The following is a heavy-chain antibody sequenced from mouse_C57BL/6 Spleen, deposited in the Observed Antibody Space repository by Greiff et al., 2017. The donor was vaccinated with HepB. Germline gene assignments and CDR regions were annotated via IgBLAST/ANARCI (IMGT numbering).Heavy chain of an antibody. D-gene: IGHD1-1*01. CDR2: IDPETGGT. CDR1: GYTFTDYE. V-gene: IGHV1-15*01. Sequence: QVQLQQSGAELVRPGASVTLSCKASGYTFTDYEMHWVKQTPVHGLEWIGAIDPETGGTAYNQKFKGKAILTADKSSSTAYMELRSLTSEDSAVYYCTRDYYGGSYGYYFDYWGQGTTLTVSS. CDR3: TRDYYGGSYGYYFDY. J-gene: IGHJ2*01.